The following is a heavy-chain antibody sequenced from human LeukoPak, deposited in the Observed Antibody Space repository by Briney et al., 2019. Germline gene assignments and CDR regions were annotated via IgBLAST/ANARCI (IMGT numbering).Heavy chain of an antibody. J-gene: IGHJ4*02. CDR2: IYYRGST. Sequence: SETLSLTCTVSGGSISSYYSSWIRQPPGKGLEWVGYIYYRGSTNYNPSLKSRVTISVDTSKNQFSLKLSSVTAADTAVYYCARLGSGWQGRDYWGQGPLVSVSS. CDR3: ARLGSGWQGRDY. CDR1: GGSISSYY. D-gene: IGHD6-19*01. V-gene: IGHV4-59*01.